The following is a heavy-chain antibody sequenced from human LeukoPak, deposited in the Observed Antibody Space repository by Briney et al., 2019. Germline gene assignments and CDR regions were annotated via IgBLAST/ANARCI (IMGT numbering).Heavy chain of an antibody. D-gene: IGHD3-10*01. V-gene: IGHV1-24*01. Sequence: GASVKVSCNVSGYTLTELSMHWVRQAPGKGLEWMGGFDPEDGETIYAQKFQGRVTITADKSTSTAYMELSSLRSEDTAVYYCARDGYYYGSGSYYKNLDYWGQGTLVTVSS. CDR1: GYTLTELS. CDR3: ARDGYYYGSGSYYKNLDY. CDR2: FDPEDGET. J-gene: IGHJ4*02.